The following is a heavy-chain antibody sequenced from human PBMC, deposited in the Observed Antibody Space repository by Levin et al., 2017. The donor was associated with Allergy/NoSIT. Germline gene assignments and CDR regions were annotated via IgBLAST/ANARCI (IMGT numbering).Heavy chain of an antibody. V-gene: IGHV4-34*01. Sequence: KPSETLSLTCAVYGGSFSGYYWSWIRQPPGKGLEWIGEINHSGSTNYNPSLKSRVTISVDTSKNQFSLKLSSVTAADTAVYYCARGGGGAAAARGIYYFDYWGQGTLVTVSS. CDR2: INHSGST. CDR3: ARGGGGAAAARGIYYFDY. CDR1: GGSFSGYY. D-gene: IGHD6-13*01. J-gene: IGHJ4*02.